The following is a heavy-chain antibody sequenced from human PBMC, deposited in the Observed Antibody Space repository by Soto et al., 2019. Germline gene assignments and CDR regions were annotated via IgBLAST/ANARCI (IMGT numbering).Heavy chain of an antibody. V-gene: IGHV3-30*18. Sequence: GGSLRLSCEASGFIFNNYGMHWVRRAPGKGLEWVAHISYDGSNEHYVDSVKGRFTISRDNSKNTVYLQMNSLRAEDTAVYYCAKDTYYRDSSGYYVFDYWGQGTLVTVSS. J-gene: IGHJ4*02. D-gene: IGHD3-22*01. CDR3: AKDTYYRDSSGYYVFDY. CDR1: GFIFNNYG. CDR2: ISYDGSNE.